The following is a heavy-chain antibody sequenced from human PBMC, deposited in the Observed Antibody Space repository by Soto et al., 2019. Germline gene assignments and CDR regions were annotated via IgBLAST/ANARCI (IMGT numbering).Heavy chain of an antibody. V-gene: IGHV4-34*01. CDR2: INHSGST. J-gene: IGHJ6*03. Sequence: SETLSLTCAVYGGSFSGYYWSWIRQPPGKGLEWIGEINHSGSTNYNPSLKSRVTISVDTSKNQFSLKLSSVTAADTAVYYCARLYCSSTSCYANYYYYMDVWGKGTTVTVSS. D-gene: IGHD2-2*01. CDR3: ARLYCSSTSCYANYYYYMDV. CDR1: GGSFSGYY.